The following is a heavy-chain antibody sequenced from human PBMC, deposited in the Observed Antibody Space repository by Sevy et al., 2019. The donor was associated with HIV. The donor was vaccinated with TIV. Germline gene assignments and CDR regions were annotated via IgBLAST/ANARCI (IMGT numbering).Heavy chain of an antibody. J-gene: IGHJ4*02. D-gene: IGHD6-13*01. V-gene: IGHV3-33*01. Sequence: GGSLRLSCAASGFTFSSYGMHWVRQAPGKGLEWVAVIWYDGSNKYYADSVKGRFTISRDNSKKTLYLQMNSLRAEDTAVYYCARGSIAAAGHPTHCFDYWGQGTLVTVSS. CDR3: ARGSIAAAGHPTHCFDY. CDR1: GFTFSSYG. CDR2: IWYDGSNK.